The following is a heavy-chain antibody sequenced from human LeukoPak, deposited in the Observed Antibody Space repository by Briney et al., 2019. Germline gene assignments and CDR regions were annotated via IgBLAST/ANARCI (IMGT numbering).Heavy chain of an antibody. CDR1: GGSFSGYY. CDR3: ARVVLDSTDWFDP. D-gene: IGHD2/OR15-2a*01. J-gene: IGHJ5*02. CDR2: INHSGST. V-gene: IGHV4-34*01. Sequence: SETLSLTCAVYGGSFSGYYWSWIRQPPGKGLEWIGEINHSGSTNYNPSLKSRVTISVDTSKNQFSLKLSSVTAADTAVYYCARVVLDSTDWFDPWGQGTLVTVSS.